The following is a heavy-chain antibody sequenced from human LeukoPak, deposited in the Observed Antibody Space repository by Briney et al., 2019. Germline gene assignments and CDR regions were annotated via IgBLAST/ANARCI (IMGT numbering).Heavy chain of an antibody. D-gene: IGHD3-10*01. Sequence: SETLSLTCAVYGGPFSGDYWSWIRQPPGKGLEWIGEINHSGRTNCNPSLKSRVTISVDTSKNQFSLKLSSVTAADTAVYYCARGRLLWADGMDVWGQGTTVTVPS. CDR3: ARGRLLWADGMDV. CDR1: GGPFSGDY. V-gene: IGHV4-34*01. CDR2: INHSGRT. J-gene: IGHJ6*02.